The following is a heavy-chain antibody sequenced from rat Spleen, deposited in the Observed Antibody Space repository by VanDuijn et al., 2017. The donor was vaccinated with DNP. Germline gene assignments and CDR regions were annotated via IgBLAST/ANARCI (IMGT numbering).Heavy chain of an antibody. V-gene: IGHV2-6*01. CDR3: TGGITTGWFAY. D-gene: IGHD1-4*01. Sequence: QVQLKESGPGLVQPSQTLSLTCTVSGFSLTSYTVSWVRQPPGKGLEWIASMSSGGSTYYNSGLKSRLRISRDTSKSQVFSRLDSLQTEDTAIYFCTGGITTGWFAYWGQGTLVTVSS. CDR2: MSSGGST. CDR1: GFSLTSYT. J-gene: IGHJ3*01.